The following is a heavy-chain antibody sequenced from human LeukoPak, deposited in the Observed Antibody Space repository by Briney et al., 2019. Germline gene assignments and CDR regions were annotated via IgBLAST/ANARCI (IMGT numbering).Heavy chain of an antibody. J-gene: IGHJ3*02. V-gene: IGHV4-4*07. CDR3: ARATPIWFGELFHAFDI. Sequence: SETLSLTCTVSGGSISSYYWSWIRQPAGKGLEWIGRIYTSGSTNYNPSLKSRVTMSVDTSKNQFSLKLSSVTAADTAVYYCARATPIWFGELFHAFDIWGQGTMVTVSS. CDR2: IYTSGST. D-gene: IGHD3-10*01. CDR1: GGSISSYY.